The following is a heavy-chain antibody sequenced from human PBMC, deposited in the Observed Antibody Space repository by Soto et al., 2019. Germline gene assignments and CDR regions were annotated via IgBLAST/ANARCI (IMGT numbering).Heavy chain of an antibody. D-gene: IGHD3-9*01. J-gene: IGHJ4*02. CDR2: ISSSGSTI. Sequence: PGGSLRLSCAASGFTFSSYEMNWVRQAPGKGLEWVSYISSSGSTIYYADSVKGRFTISRDNAKNSLYLQMNSLRAEDTAVYYCARVILTGYSDYWGQGTLVTVSS. CDR1: GFTFSSYE. CDR3: ARVILTGYSDY. V-gene: IGHV3-48*03.